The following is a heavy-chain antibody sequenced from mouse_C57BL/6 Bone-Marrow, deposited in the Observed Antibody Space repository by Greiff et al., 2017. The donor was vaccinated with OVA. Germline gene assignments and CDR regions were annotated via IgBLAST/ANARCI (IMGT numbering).Heavy chain of an antibody. D-gene: IGHD1-1*01. CDR3: ANITTVVAKAY. CDR1: GYTFTSYW. V-gene: IGHV1-59*01. CDR2: IDPSDSYT. J-gene: IGHJ3*01. Sequence: QVQLQQPGAELVRPGPSVKLSCKASGYTFTSYWMYWVKQRPGQGLEWIGVIDPSDSYTNYNQKFKGKATLTVDTSSSTAYMQPSRLTSEDSAVYYCANITTVVAKAYWGQGTLVTVSA.